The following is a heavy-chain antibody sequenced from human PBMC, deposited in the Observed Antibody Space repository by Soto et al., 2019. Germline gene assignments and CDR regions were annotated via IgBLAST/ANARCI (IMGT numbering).Heavy chain of an antibody. Sequence: EVQLVESGGGLVKPGGSLRLSCAASGFTFSNAWMSWVRQAPGKGLEWVGRIKSKTDGGTTDYAAPVKGRFTISRDDSKNTLYLQMNSLKTEDTAVYYCTTDRYYDSSGPPGYWGQGTLVTVSS. CDR2: IKSKTDGGTT. CDR1: GFTFSNAW. CDR3: TTDRYYDSSGPPGY. J-gene: IGHJ4*02. D-gene: IGHD3-22*01. V-gene: IGHV3-15*01.